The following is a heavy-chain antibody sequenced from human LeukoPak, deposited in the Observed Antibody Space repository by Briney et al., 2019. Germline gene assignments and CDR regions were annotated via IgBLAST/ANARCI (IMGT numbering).Heavy chain of an antibody. D-gene: IGHD5-18*01. CDR1: GGSFSDYY. V-gene: IGHV4-34*01. CDR2: INHSGGT. J-gene: IGHJ5*01. Sequence: SETLSLTCEVYGGSFSDYYWSWTRQPPGKGLEWIGEINHSGGTSYNPSLKSRVTMSVDTSKNQFSVKLTSVTAADTAVYCCARAKDSYGKVFDCWGQGTLVTVSS. CDR3: ARAKDSYGKVFDC.